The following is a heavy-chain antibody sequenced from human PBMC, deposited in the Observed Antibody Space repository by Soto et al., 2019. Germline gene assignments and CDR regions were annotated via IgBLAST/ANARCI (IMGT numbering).Heavy chain of an antibody. CDR2: VIPIFGTA. D-gene: IGHD6-13*01. Sequence: SSVKVSCKGSGGTFRSHAISRVRQAPRQGLEWMGGVIPIFGTANYAQKFQGRGTITADESTSTAYMELSSLRSEDTAVYYCASCSGRAAVGTNGGVTARTTRAFEIWGQGTRVT. V-gene: IGHV1-69*13. CDR1: GGTFRSHA. CDR3: ASCSGRAAVGTNGGVTARTTRAFEI. J-gene: IGHJ3*02.